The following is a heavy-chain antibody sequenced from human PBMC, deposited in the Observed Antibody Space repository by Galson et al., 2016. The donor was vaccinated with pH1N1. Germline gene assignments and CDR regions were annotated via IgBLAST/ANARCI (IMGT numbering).Heavy chain of an antibody. CDR2: TNQDGSQK. Sequence: LRLSCAASGFLFSDHWMSWVRQAPDKGLEWVANTNQDGSQKYYVGSVRGRLTISRDNAKNSVSLQMNSLRPDDTGVYYCVRAIGAAASFWGQGTLATVSS. CDR1: GFLFSDHW. CDR3: VRAIGAAASF. J-gene: IGHJ4*02. V-gene: IGHV3-7*01. D-gene: IGHD6-13*01.